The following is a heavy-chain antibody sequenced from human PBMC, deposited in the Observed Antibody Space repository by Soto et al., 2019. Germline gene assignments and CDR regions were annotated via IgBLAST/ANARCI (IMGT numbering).Heavy chain of an antibody. Sequence: GASVKVSCKTSGDSFSIYTISWLRQAPGQGLEWVGRVLPFLDITTYSQRFQGRVTITADRSTTTVYMELSSLRSEDTAVYYCTYGSGSYYFDYWGQGTLVTVSS. CDR3: TYGSGSYYFDY. CDR2: VLPFLDIT. V-gene: IGHV1-69*02. D-gene: IGHD3-10*01. CDR1: GDSFSIYT. J-gene: IGHJ4*02.